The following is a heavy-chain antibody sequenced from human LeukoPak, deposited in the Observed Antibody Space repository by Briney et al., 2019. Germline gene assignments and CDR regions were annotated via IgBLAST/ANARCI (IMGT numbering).Heavy chain of an antibody. Sequence: ASVKVSCKASGYTFTSYWIGWVRQMPGKGLEWMGIIYPGDSDTRYSPSFQGQVTISADKSISTAYLQWSSLKASDTAMYYCARHKGNPRYWYFDLWGRGTLVTVSS. V-gene: IGHV5-51*01. CDR3: ARHKGNPRYWYFDL. J-gene: IGHJ2*01. CDR1: GYTFTSYW. CDR2: IYPGDSDT.